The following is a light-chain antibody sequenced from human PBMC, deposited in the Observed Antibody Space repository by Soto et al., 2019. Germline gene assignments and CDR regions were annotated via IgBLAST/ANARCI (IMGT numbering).Light chain of an antibody. CDR1: QSVSSNY. CDR2: GAS. Sequence: EIVLTQSPGTLSLSPGERATLSCRASQSVSSNYLAWYQLKPGQAPRLLIYGASSRATGIPDRFSGSGSGTDFPLTISSLDPEDFAVYFCQQYCYSPRTFDQGTKVEIK. CDR3: QQYCYSPRT. J-gene: IGKJ1*01. V-gene: IGKV3-20*01.